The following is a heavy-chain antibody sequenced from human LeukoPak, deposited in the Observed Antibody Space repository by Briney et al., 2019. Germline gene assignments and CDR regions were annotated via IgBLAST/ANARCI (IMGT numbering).Heavy chain of an antibody. V-gene: IGHV1-69*13. Sequence: ASVKVSCKASGGTFSSYAISWVRQAPGQGLEWMGGIIPIFGTANYAQKFQGRVTITADESTSTAYMELSSLRSEDTAVYYCARYSPQTLLSDYWGQGTLVTVSS. CDR3: ARYSPQTLLSDY. CDR2: IIPIFGTA. CDR1: GGTFSSYA. J-gene: IGHJ4*02. D-gene: IGHD2-15*01.